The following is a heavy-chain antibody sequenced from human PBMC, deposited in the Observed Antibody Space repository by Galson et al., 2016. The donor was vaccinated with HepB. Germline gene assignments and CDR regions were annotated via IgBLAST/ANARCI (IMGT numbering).Heavy chain of an antibody. V-gene: IGHV4-34*01. Sequence: ETLSLTCSVNGPTFSGHYWTWIRQAPGKGLEYIGDTNSRGTTKYSTSLQSRVTISVDTTKRQFSLRLTRLTAADSAVYFCARDRFCDDRFCKGGWFDLWGRGVRVIVSS. J-gene: IGHJ5*02. CDR1: GPTFSGHY. D-gene: IGHD3-22*01. CDR3: ARDRFCDDRFCKGGWFDL. CDR2: TNSRGTT.